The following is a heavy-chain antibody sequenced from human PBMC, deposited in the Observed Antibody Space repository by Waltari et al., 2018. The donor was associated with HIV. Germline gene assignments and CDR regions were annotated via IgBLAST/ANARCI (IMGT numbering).Heavy chain of an antibody. V-gene: IGHV4-39*01. CDR3: ARRTAGGWFDP. CDR2: IYYSGST. CDR1: GGSISSSSYY. J-gene: IGHJ5*02. Sequence: QLQLQESGPGLVKPSETLSLTCTVSGGSISSSSYYWGWIRQPPGKGLEWIGSIYYSGSTYYNPSLKSRVTISVDTSKNQFSLKLSSVTAADTAVYYCARRTAGGWFDPWGQGTLVTVSS. D-gene: IGHD3-10*01.